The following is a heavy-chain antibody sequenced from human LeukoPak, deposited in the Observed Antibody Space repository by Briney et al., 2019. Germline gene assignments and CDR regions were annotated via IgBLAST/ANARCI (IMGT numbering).Heavy chain of an antibody. J-gene: IGHJ6*03. CDR3: AKDYGGYMDV. D-gene: IGHD4-23*01. CDR2: IWYDGSNK. V-gene: IGHV3-33*06. CDR1: GFTFSSYG. Sequence: GGSLRLSCAASGFTFSSYGMHWVRQAPGKGLEWVAVIWYDGSNKYYADSVKGRFTISRVNSKNTLYLQMNSLRAEDTAVYYCAKDYGGYMDVWGKGTTVTVSS.